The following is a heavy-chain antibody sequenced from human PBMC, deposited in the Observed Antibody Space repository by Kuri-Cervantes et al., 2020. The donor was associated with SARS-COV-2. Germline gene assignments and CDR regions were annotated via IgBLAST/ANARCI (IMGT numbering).Heavy chain of an antibody. CDR3: ARLGLADGYNFYYYYYGMDV. Sequence: ESLKISCTVPGGSISSYYWSWIRQPPGKGLEWIGYIYYSGSTNYNPSLKSRVTISVDTSKNQFSLKLSSVTAADTAVYYCARLGLADGYNFYYYYYGMDVWGQGTTVTVSS. V-gene: IGHV4-59*01. J-gene: IGHJ6*02. CDR2: IYYSGST. D-gene: IGHD5-24*01. CDR1: GGSISSYY.